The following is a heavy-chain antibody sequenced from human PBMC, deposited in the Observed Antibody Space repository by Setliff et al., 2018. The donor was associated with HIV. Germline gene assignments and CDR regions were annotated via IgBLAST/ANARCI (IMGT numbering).Heavy chain of an antibody. D-gene: IGHD1-1*01. CDR2: ISYDGSNK. CDR3: ANRLRGYNKWYYFDY. J-gene: IGHJ4*02. Sequence: GGSLRLSCAASGFTFSSYAMHWVRQAPGKGLEWVAVISYDGSNKYYADSVKGRFTISRDNSKNTLYLQMNSLGAEDTAVYYCANRLRGYNKWYYFDYWGQGTLVTVSS. CDR1: GFTFSSYA. V-gene: IGHV3-30-3*01.